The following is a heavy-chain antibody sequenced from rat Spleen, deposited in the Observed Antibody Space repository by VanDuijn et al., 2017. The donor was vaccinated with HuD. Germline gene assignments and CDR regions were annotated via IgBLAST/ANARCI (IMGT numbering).Heavy chain of an antibody. Sequence: EVHLVESNGGLVQPGRSLKLSCVASGFTFSSYWMYWIRQAPGKGLEWVSSINTDGDSTYYPDSVKGRFTISRDNAENTVYLQMNSLRSEDTATYYCAKLGSYRVMDAWGQGVMVTVSS. CDR3: AKLGSYRVMDA. J-gene: IGHJ2*01. CDR1: GFTFSSYW. V-gene: IGHV5-58*01. D-gene: IGHD1-3*01. CDR2: INTDGDST.